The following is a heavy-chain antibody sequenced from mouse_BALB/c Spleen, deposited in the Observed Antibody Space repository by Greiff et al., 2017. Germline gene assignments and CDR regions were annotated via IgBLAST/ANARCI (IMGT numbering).Heavy chain of an antibody. CDR3: ARGNRYDLYAMDY. CDR1: GFSLTGYG. Sequence: VKLMESGPGLVAPSQSLSITCTVSGFSLTGYGVNWVRQPPGKGLEWLGMIWGDGSTDYNSALKSRLSISKDNSKSQVFLKMNSLQTDDTARYYCARGNRYDLYAMDYWGQGTSVTVSS. D-gene: IGHD2-14*01. V-gene: IGHV2-6-7*01. CDR2: IWGDGST. J-gene: IGHJ4*01.